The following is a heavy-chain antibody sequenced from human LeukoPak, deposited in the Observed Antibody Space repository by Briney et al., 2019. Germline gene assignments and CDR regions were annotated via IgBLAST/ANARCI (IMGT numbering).Heavy chain of an antibody. CDR1: GGSFSGYY. CDR2: INHSGST. V-gene: IGHV4-34*01. J-gene: IGHJ6*03. CDR3: ARGSSIAALATHYYMDV. D-gene: IGHD6-6*01. Sequence: PSEILSLTCAVYGGSFSGYYWSWIRQPPGKGLEWIGEINHSGSTNYNPSLKSRVTISVDTSKNQFSLKLSSVTAADTAVYYCARGSSIAALATHYYMDVWGKGTTVTVSS.